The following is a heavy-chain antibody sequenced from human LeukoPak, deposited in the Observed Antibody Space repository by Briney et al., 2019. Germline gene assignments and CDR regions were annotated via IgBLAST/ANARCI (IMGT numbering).Heavy chain of an antibody. CDR2: ISTTSSSTI. J-gene: IGHJ4*02. Sequence: GGSLRLSCAASGFTFSDYSMNWVGQAPGKGLEWVSYISTTSSSTIYYADSVKGRFTISRDNAKNSLYLQMNSLRAEDTAVYYCARDRGSSGYHFDYWGQGTLVTVSS. CDR1: GFTFSDYS. V-gene: IGHV3-48*01. CDR3: ARDRGSSGYHFDY. D-gene: IGHD3-22*01.